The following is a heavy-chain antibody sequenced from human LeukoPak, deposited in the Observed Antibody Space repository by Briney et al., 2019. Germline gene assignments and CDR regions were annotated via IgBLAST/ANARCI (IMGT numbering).Heavy chain of an antibody. CDR1: GFTFSSYW. D-gene: IGHD5-12*01. J-gene: IGHJ4*02. CDR2: IKYDGSEK. V-gene: IGHV3-7*01. CDR3: ARVEYSGWNLEY. Sequence: GGSLRLSCAASGFTFSSYWMSWVRQAPGKGLEWVANIKYDGSEKYYVDSAQGRFTISRDDAKNSLYVQMNSLRDEDTAVYYCARVEYSGWNLEYWGQGTLVTVSS.